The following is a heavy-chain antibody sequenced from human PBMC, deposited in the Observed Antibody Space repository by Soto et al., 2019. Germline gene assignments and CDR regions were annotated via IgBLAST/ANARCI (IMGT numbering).Heavy chain of an antibody. Sequence: QVKLVESGGGVVQPGRSLRLSCAATGCIFSTYGMHWVRQAPGKELEWVAVIYYDGSNKYYADSVKGRFTISRDKSQNTVYLQMNSLRGEDTAVYYCAKDGKVSGSGTYHIDYWGQGTLVTVSS. J-gene: IGHJ4*02. CDR3: AKDGKVSGSGTYHIDY. D-gene: IGHD3-10*01. V-gene: IGHV3-30*18. CDR2: IYYDGSNK. CDR1: GCIFSTYG.